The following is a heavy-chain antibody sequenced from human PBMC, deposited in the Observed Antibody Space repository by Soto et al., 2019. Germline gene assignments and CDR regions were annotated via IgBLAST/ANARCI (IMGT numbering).Heavy chain of an antibody. CDR3: ARCIQGDYYYGMDV. Sequence: QAQLVQSGAEVRKPGASVKVSCKASGYTFYSHSISWVRQAPGQGLEWMGRINADYGNTQYAQKLRGRVTMTTDTSTTTVYMELTNLRSDDTAVYYCARCIQGDYYYGMDVWGQGTKVTVSS. CDR1: GYTFYSHS. J-gene: IGHJ6*02. D-gene: IGHD5-18*01. V-gene: IGHV1-18*01. CDR2: INADYGNT.